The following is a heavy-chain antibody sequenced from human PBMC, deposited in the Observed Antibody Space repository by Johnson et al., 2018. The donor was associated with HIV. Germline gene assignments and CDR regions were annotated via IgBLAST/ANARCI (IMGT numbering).Heavy chain of an antibody. Sequence: MQLVESGGGVIRPGGSLRLSCAASGFTFDDYGMSWVRQAPGKGLEWVGRIRSKANSYATAYAASVTGRLTISREDSQNTDYLQMNSLKTEDTAVYYCTTDLVGIVGATQDAFDIWGQGTMVTVSS. V-gene: IGHV3-73*01. J-gene: IGHJ3*02. CDR3: TTDLVGIVGATQDAFDI. CDR2: IRSKANSYAT. D-gene: IGHD1-26*01. CDR1: GFTFDDYG.